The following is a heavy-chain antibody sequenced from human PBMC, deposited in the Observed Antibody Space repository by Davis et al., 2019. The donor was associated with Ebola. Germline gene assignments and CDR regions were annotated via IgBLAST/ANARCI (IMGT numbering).Heavy chain of an antibody. V-gene: IGHV1-8*01. CDR2: MNPNSGNT. CDR3: ARGRFLEWLSLANYYYGMDV. J-gene: IGHJ6*02. D-gene: IGHD3-3*01. Sequence: SVKVSCKASGYTFTSYDLNWVRQATGQGLEWMGWMNPNSGNTGYAQKFQGRVTMTRNTSISTAYMELSSLRSEDTAVYYCARGRFLEWLSLANYYYGMDVWGQGTTVTVSS. CDR1: GYTFTSYD.